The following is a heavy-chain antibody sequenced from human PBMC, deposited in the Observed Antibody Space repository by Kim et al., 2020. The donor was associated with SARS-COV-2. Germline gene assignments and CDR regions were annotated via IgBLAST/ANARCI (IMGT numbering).Heavy chain of an antibody. CDR2: INHSGST. J-gene: IGHJ6*03. Sequence: SETLSLTCAVYGGSFSGYYWSWIRQPPGKGLEWIGEINHSGSTNYNPSLKSRVTISVDTSKNQFSLKLSSVTAADTAVYYCARVVYSVLTGYFGASYYMDVWGKGTTVTVSS. CDR3: ARVVYSVLTGYFGASYYMDV. CDR1: GGSFSGYY. V-gene: IGHV4-34*01. D-gene: IGHD3-9*01.